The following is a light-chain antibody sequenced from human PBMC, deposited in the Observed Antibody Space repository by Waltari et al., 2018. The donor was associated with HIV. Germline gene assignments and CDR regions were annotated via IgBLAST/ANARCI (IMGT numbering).Light chain of an antibody. J-gene: IGLJ3*02. Sequence: QSVLTQQSSASATPGPRFTIPCSGRSYHIGRNIVNCYQQLPGTAPKVFIHSNNQRPSGVPDRFSGSRSGTSASLAISGLQSEDEADYYCSAWDDSLKGHVFGGGTKLTVL. CDR3: SAWDDSLKGHV. CDR2: SNN. CDR1: SYHIGRNI. V-gene: IGLV1-44*01.